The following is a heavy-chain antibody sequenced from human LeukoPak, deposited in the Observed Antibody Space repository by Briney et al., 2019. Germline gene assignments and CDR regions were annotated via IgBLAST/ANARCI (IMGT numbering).Heavy chain of an antibody. Sequence: PSETLSLTCTVSGGSISSYYWGWIRQPSGKGPEWIGYIYYSGSTNYNPSLKSRVTISVDTSKNQFSLKLSSMTAADTAVYYCAREKGYDYIGGSYYFDYWGQGTLVTVSS. CDR1: GGSISSYY. D-gene: IGHD5-12*01. J-gene: IGHJ4*02. CDR3: AREKGYDYIGGSYYFDY. V-gene: IGHV4-59*01. CDR2: IYYSGST.